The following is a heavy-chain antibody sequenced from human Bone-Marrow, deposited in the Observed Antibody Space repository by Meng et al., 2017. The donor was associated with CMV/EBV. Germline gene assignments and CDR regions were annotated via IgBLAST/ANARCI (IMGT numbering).Heavy chain of an antibody. CDR2: INHSGSI. Sequence: SETLSLTCAVYGGSFSGYYWSWIRQPPGKGLEWIGEINHSGSINYSPSLKSRVTISVDTSKNQFSLKLSSVTAADTAVYYCARGRGVVPAALDYWGQGTLVTISS. J-gene: IGHJ4*02. V-gene: IGHV4-34*01. D-gene: IGHD2-2*01. CDR1: GGSFSGYY. CDR3: ARGRGVVPAALDY.